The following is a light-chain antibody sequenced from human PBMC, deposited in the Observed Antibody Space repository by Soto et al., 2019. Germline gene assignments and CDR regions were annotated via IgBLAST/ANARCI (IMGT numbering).Light chain of an antibody. V-gene: IGKV3-15*01. Sequence: EIVMTQSPATLSVSPGERATLSCRASQSVSSNLAWYQQKPGQAPRLLIYGASTRATGIPARFSGSGSGTEFTLTISSLQSEDFAVYYCQQYNNLPLTFGGGTKVHLK. CDR3: QQYNNLPLT. J-gene: IGKJ4*01. CDR1: QSVSSN. CDR2: GAS.